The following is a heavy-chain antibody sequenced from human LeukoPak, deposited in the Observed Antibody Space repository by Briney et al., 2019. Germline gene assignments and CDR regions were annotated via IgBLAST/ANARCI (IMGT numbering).Heavy chain of an antibody. CDR3: ARAGPGDSTYGDY. CDR1: DGSISSSNW. J-gene: IGHJ4*02. CDR2: IYHSGST. V-gene: IGHV4-4*02. D-gene: IGHD2/OR15-2a*01. Sequence: SETLSLTCAVSDGSISSSNWWSWVRQPPGKGLEWIGEIYHSGSTNYNPSLKSRVTISVDKSKNQFSLKLSSVTAADTAVYYCARAGPGDSTYGDYWGQGTLVTVSS.